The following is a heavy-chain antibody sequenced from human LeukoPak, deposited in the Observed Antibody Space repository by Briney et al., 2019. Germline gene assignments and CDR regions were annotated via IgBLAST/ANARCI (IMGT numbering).Heavy chain of an antibody. CDR2: ISGDGDTT. J-gene: IGHJ4*02. Sequence: GGSLRLSCAASGFTFYDYAMHWVRQPPGKGLEWVSLISGDGDTTYYADSVKGRFTLSRDNSKNSLYLQMNSLRTEDTAFYYCAKGGYRYGYIDYWGQGTLVTVSS. CDR3: AKGGYRYGYIDY. V-gene: IGHV3-43*02. CDR1: GFTFYDYA. D-gene: IGHD5-18*01.